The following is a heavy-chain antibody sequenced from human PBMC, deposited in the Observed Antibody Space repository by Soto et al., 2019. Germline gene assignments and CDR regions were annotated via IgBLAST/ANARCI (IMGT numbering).Heavy chain of an antibody. J-gene: IGHJ4*02. Sequence: ESGGGVVQPGRSLRLSCAASGFTFSSYGMHWVRQAPGKGLEWVAATSYDGTNKYYADSVKGRITISRDNSRNTLYLQMSSLRVEDTAVYYCAKRGTEKDLDYWGQGTLVTVSS. CDR3: AKRGTEKDLDY. V-gene: IGHV3-30*18. CDR2: TSYDGTNK. CDR1: GFTFSSYG. D-gene: IGHD2-8*02.